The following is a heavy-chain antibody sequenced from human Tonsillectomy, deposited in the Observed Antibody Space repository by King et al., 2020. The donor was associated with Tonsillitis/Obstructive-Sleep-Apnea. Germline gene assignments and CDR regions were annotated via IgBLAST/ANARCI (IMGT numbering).Heavy chain of an antibody. Sequence: LQLQESGPGLVKPSQTLSLSCTVSGGSISSGAYYWSWIRQHPGKGLEWIGYIYYSGNTYYNPSLKSRVTISIDTSKNQFSLKLSSVTAADTAVYYCVRGGRMVRGVLTYYGMDVWGQGTTVTVSS. V-gene: IGHV4-31*03. J-gene: IGHJ6*02. CDR2: IYYSGNT. CDR3: VRGGRMVRGVLTYYGMDV. D-gene: IGHD3-10*01. CDR1: GGSISSGAYY.